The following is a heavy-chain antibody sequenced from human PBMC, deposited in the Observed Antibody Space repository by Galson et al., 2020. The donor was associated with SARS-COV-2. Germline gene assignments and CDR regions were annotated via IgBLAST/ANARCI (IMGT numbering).Heavy chain of an antibody. J-gene: IGHJ4*02. CDR1: GGSISTYY. V-gene: IGHV4-4*07. D-gene: IGHD6-19*01. CDR2: IDTSGNT. Sequence: ASETLSLTCTVSGGSISTYYWSWIRQPAEKGLEWIGRIDTSGNTNYNPSLKSRVTMSVDMTRNQFSLKMTSVTAADTAVYYCARDRSRVDSSGWTTFDYWGQGTLVTFSS. CDR3: ARDRSRVDSSGWTTFDY.